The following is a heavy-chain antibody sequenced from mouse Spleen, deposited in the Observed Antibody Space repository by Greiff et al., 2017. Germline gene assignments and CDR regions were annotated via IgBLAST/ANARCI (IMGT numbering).Heavy chain of an antibody. J-gene: IGHJ4*01. V-gene: IGHV2-2*01. CDR1: GFSLTSYG. CDR2: IWSGGST. CDR3: ARKGEDEAMDD. Sequence: VQLVASGPGLVQPSQSLSITCTVSGFSLTSYGVPWVRQSPGKGLEWLGVIWSGGSTDYNAAFISRLSISKDNSKSQVFFKRNSLQADDTAREYCARKGEDEAMDDGGQGTAVTVSS.